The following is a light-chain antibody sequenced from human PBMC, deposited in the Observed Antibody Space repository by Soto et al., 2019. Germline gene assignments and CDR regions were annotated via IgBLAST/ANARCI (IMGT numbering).Light chain of an antibody. J-gene: IGKJ1*01. CDR1: QSVSSSY. Sequence: EIVLTQSPGTLSLSPGERATLSCRASQSVSSSYLAGYQQKPGQAPRPLIYGASSRATGIPDRFSGSGSWTDFTLTISRLEPDDFAVYYCQQYGSSPPWTFGHGTKVESK. V-gene: IGKV3-20*01. CDR3: QQYGSSPPWT. CDR2: GAS.